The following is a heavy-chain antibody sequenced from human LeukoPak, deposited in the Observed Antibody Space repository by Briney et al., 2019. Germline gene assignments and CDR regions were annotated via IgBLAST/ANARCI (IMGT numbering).Heavy chain of an antibody. Sequence: GGSLRLSCAASGFTFDDYAMHWVRQAPGKGLEWVSGISWNSGSIGYADSVKGRFTISRDNAKNSLYLQMNSLRAEDTAVYYCARGSGWYSDAFDIWGQGTMVTVSS. J-gene: IGHJ3*02. CDR2: ISWNSGSI. D-gene: IGHD6-19*01. CDR1: GFTFDDYA. CDR3: ARGSGWYSDAFDI. V-gene: IGHV3-9*01.